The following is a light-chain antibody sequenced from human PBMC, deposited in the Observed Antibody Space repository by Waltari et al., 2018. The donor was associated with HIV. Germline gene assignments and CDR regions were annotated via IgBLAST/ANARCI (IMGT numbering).Light chain of an antibody. CDR1: QGISNS. CDR3: QQYYSTPPLT. Sequence: DIQMTQSPSSLSASVGDRVTITCRASQGISNSLAWYQQKPGKAPKLLFYAASRLESVVPSRFSGSVSGTDYTLTISSLQPEDFATYYCQQYYSTPPLTFGGGTKVEIK. J-gene: IGKJ4*01. V-gene: IGKV1-NL1*01. CDR2: AAS.